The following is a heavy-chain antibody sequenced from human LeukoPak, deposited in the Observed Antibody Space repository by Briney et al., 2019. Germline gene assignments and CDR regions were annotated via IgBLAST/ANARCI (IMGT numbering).Heavy chain of an antibody. CDR1: GGSINSGDYY. J-gene: IGHJ5*02. CDR3: ARDLSPHGFDP. CDR2: IYYSGNT. Sequence: SETLSLTCTVSGGSINSGDYYWSWIRQPPGKGLEWIGYIYYSGNTYYNPSLKSRVTISLDTSKNQFSLELSSVTAADTAVYYCARDLSPHGFDPWGQGTLVTVSS. V-gene: IGHV4-30-4*01.